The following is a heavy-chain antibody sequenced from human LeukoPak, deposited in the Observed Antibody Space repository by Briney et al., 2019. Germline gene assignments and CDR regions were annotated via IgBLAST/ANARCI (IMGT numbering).Heavy chain of an antibody. V-gene: IGHV1-69*01. CDR2: IIPIFGTA. Sequence: ASVKVSCKASGGTFSSYAISWVRQAPGQGLEWMGAIIPIFGTANYAQKFQGRVTITADESTSTAYMELSSLRSEDTAVYYCARDSPQYYYDSSRYYRTREFDYWGPGTLVTVSS. D-gene: IGHD3-22*01. J-gene: IGHJ4*02. CDR3: ARDSPQYYYDSSRYYRTREFDY. CDR1: GGTFSSYA.